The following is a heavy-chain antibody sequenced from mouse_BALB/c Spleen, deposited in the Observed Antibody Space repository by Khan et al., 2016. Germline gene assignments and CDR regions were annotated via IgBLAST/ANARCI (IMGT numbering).Heavy chain of an antibody. J-gene: IGHJ3*01. CDR2: ISYSGST. D-gene: IGHD4-1*01. V-gene: IGHV3-2*02. CDR1: GFSITSDYA. Sequence: EVKLLESGPGLVKPSQSLSLTCSVTGFSITSDYAWNWIRQFPGNKLEWMGFISYSGSTSYNPSLKSRISITRDTSKNQFFMHLISVTTEDTGTXYCARSSTWDGFAYWGQGTLVTVSA. CDR3: ARSSTWDGFAY.